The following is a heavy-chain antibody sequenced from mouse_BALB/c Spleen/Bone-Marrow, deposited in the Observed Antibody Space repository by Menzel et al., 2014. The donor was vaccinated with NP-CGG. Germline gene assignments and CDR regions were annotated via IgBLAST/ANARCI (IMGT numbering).Heavy chain of an antibody. D-gene: IGHD2-14*01. V-gene: IGHV1S130*01. CDR1: GYTFTSSW. CDR2: IHPNSANT. Sequence: QVQLQQSGSVLVRPGASAKLSCMTSGYTFTSSWMHWAKQRPGQGLEWIGEIHPNSANTNYNEKFKGKATLTVDTSSSTAYVDLSSLTSEDSAVYYCARHHRYAYYFDYWGQGTTLTVSS. CDR3: ARHHRYAYYFDY. J-gene: IGHJ2*01.